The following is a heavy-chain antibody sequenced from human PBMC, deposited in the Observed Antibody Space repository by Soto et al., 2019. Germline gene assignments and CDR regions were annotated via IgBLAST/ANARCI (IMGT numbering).Heavy chain of an antibody. J-gene: IGHJ5*02. D-gene: IGHD1-26*01. CDR2: IKQDGTEI. CDR3: ASYSGSYFPVGHDR. CDR1: GFTFSSYW. Sequence: PWGSLRLSGVASGFTFSSYWMSWVRQGPGGGLEWVANIKQDGTEIHYVESVKGRFTIFRDNAKKSLYLQMNSLRAEDTAVYFCASYSGSYFPVGHDRWGQGTLVTVSS. V-gene: IGHV3-7*01.